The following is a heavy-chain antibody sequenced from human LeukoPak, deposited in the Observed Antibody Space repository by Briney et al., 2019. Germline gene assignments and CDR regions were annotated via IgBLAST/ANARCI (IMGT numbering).Heavy chain of an antibody. CDR2: ISHDGSDD. V-gene: IGHV3-30*03. D-gene: IGHD4-17*01. CDR3: VAPSTVTSNWETLEY. Sequence: PGGSLRLSCVASGLSFSTYGMHWVRQFPVKGLEWVALISHDGSDDYYGDSVKGRFTISRDNSQNTLYLQMNSLGPEDTALYYCVAPSTVTSNWETLEYWGHGTLVTVSS. CDR1: GLSFSTYG. J-gene: IGHJ4*01.